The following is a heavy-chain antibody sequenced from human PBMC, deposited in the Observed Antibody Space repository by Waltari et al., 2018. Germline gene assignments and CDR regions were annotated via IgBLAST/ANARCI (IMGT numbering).Heavy chain of an antibody. Sequence: EVHLLESGGGLVQPGGSLRLSCAASGYIFDSYVMSWVRQAPGKGLEWVSAIIGVGYTTYYSDSVKGRFSISRDNSRNMLYMQLISLRAEDTAIYYCAKDPFTGFLEEGNSFHYWGQGILVTVSS. CDR2: IIGVGYTT. V-gene: IGHV3-23*01. CDR3: AKDPFTGFLEEGNSFHY. CDR1: GYIFDSYV. J-gene: IGHJ4*02. D-gene: IGHD3-3*01.